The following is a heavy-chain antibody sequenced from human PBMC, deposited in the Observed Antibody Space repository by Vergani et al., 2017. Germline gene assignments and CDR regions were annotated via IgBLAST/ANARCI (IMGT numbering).Heavy chain of an antibody. V-gene: IGHV3-23*01. CDR1: GFTFSSYA. CDR2: ISGSGGST. Sequence: EVQLLESGGGLVQPGGSLRLSCAASGFTFSSYAMSWVRQAPGKGLEWVSAISGSGGSTYYADSVKGRFTISRDNSKNTLYLQMNSLRAEDTAVYYCARDRGDSGSYYFSSFDYWGQGTLVTVSS. J-gene: IGHJ4*02. CDR3: ARDRGDSGSYYFSSFDY. D-gene: IGHD1-26*01.